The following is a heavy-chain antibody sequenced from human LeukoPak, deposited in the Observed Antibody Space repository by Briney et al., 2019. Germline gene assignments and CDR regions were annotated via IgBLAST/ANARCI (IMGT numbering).Heavy chain of an antibody. J-gene: IGHJ4*02. CDR2: LSGSGGST. CDR1: GFTFSSYA. CDR3: AKDLTIFGVVLIVLEDDY. V-gene: IGHV3-23*01. Sequence: AGGSLRLSCAASGFTFSSYAMSWVRQAPGKWLEWVSTLSGSGGSTYYADSVKGRFTISRDNSKNTLYLQMNSLRAEDTAVYYCAKDLTIFGVVLIVLEDDYWGQGTLVTVSS. D-gene: IGHD3-3*01.